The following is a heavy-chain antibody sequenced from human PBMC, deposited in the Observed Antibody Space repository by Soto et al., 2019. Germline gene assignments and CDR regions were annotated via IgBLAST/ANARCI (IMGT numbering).Heavy chain of an antibody. V-gene: IGHV3-53*01. CDR1: GFTVSNNY. J-gene: IGHJ4*02. CDR3: AKKSGGGSY. Sequence: EVQLVESGGGLIQPGGSLRLSCAVSGFTVSNNYMSWVRQAPGKGLEGVSVIYSGGYTAYGDSVKGRFTISRDNSKNTIYLQMKSLRPGGPAVYYCAKKSGGGSYWGQGTLVTVSS. CDR2: IYSGGYT. D-gene: IGHD3-16*01.